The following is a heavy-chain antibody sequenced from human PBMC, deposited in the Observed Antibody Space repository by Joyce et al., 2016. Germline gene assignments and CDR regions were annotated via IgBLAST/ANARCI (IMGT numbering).Heavy chain of an antibody. V-gene: IGHV3-23*01. CDR2: IGAGSRGT. CDR1: GFTFVGYA. D-gene: IGHD6-13*01. Sequence: EVQLLESGGGLVQPGGSLRLSCAASGFTFVGYAMSWVRRAPGMGVAWVSAIGAGSRGTQYADSVRGRFTISRDDSDNSLYLHMSGLRSDDTAVYYCVRPRVAVAGTRWFDPWGQGTLVTVSS. J-gene: IGHJ5*02. CDR3: VRPRVAVAGTRWFDP.